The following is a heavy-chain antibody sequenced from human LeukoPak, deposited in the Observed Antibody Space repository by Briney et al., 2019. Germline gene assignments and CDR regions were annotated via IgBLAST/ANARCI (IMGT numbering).Heavy chain of an antibody. CDR2: ISYDGSNK. CDR1: GFTFSSYG. D-gene: IGHD4-23*01. CDR3: AKALISGGNSAFDY. J-gene: IGHJ4*02. V-gene: IGHV3-30*18. Sequence: GSLRLSCAASGFTFSSYGMHWVRQAPGKGLEWVAVISYDGSNKYYADSVKGRFTISRDNSKNTLYLQMNSLRAEDTAVYYCAKALISGGNSAFDYWGQGTLVTVSS.